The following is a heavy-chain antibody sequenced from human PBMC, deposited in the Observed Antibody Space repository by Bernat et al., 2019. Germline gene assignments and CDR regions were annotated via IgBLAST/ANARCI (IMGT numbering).Heavy chain of an antibody. CDR2: SSHSGST. D-gene: IGHD2-2*01. CDR3: ARGLGCSSTSCHPRSSNYDELSQLVDV. Sequence: QVQLQQWGAGLLKPSETLSLTCAVYGGSLSGYYWTWIRQPPGKGLEWIGHSSHSGSTIYNPSVKSRVTIAVDTSKSQFSLELRSVTAADTAVYYCARGLGCSSTSCHPRSSNYDELSQLVDVWGKGTTVTVSS. CDR1: GGSLSGYY. V-gene: IGHV4-34*01. J-gene: IGHJ6*04.